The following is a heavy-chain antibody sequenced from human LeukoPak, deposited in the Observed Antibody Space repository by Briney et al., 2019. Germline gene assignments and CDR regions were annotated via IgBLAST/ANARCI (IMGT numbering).Heavy chain of an antibody. Sequence: ASETLSLTCTVSAASFISSSHHWGWIRQSPGKGLEWIGTVYYGRTTYYNPSLDGRVTISLDTSANHFSLQLNSVTAADTAVYYCVRHDGRGGATMGAFDSWGQGTLVTVSS. CDR2: VYYGRTT. CDR1: AASFISSSHH. J-gene: IGHJ5*01. D-gene: IGHD5-12*01. V-gene: IGHV4-39*01. CDR3: VRHDGRGGATMGAFDS.